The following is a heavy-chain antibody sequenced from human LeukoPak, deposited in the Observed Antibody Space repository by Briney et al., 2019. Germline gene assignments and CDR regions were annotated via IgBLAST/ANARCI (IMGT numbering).Heavy chain of an antibody. V-gene: IGHV3-53*01. CDR2: MYSRGDT. CDR1: GFTLSDNY. D-gene: IGHD6-13*01. J-gene: IGHJ5*02. Sequence: GGSLRLSCAASGFTLSDNYMSWVRQAPGKGLEWVSVMYSRGDTYYANSVKGRFTFSRDISKNTLYLQMNGLRNEDTAMYYCARDAPQVPAAGVLASWGQGTLVIVSS. CDR3: ARDAPQVPAAGVLAS.